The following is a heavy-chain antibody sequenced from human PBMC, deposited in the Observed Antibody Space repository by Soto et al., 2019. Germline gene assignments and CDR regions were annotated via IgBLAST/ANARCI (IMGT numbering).Heavy chain of an antibody. Sequence: SVKVSCKASGFTFTSSAVQWVRQARGQRLEWIGWIVVGSGNTNYAQKFQERVTITRDMSTSTAYMELSSLRSEDTAVYYCAAVGHDDSSGYYSLYYYYGMDVWGQGTTVTVSS. J-gene: IGHJ6*02. CDR3: AAVGHDDSSGYYSLYYYYGMDV. CDR1: GFTFTSSA. V-gene: IGHV1-58*01. CDR2: IVVGSGNT. D-gene: IGHD3-22*01.